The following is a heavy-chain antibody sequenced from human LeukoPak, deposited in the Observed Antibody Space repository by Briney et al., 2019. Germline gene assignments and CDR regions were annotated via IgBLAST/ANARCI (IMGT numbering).Heavy chain of an antibody. CDR3: ANGEMATITAAFDI. CDR2: ISWNSGSI. D-gene: IGHD5-24*01. Sequence: GRSLRLSCAASGFTFDDYAMHWVRQAPGKGLEWVSGISWNSGSIGYADSVKGRFTISRDNAKNSLYLQMNSPRAEDTALYYCANGEMATITAAFDIWGQGTMVTVSS. CDR1: GFTFDDYA. V-gene: IGHV3-9*01. J-gene: IGHJ3*02.